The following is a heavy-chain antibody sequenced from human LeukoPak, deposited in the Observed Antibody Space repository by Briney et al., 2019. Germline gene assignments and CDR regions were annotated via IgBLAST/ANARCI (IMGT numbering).Heavy chain of an antibody. J-gene: IGHJ5*02. V-gene: IGHV1-18*01. CDR3: AGDWGRFDP. D-gene: IGHD3-16*01. CDR2: ISAYNGNT. Sequence: GPVKVSRKASGYTLTRYGISWVRQAPGQGLEWMGWISAYNGNTNYAQKLQGRVTMTTDTSTSTAYMELRSLRSDDTAVYYCAGDWGRFDPLGQGTLVTVTS. CDR1: GYTLTRYG.